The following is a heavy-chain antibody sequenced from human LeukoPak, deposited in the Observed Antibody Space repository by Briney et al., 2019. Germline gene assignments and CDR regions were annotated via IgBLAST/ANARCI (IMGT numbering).Heavy chain of an antibody. V-gene: IGHV7-4-1*02. CDR2: INTNTGNP. CDR3: ARVPDAFDI. CDR1: GYTFTGYY. J-gene: IGHJ3*02. Sequence: ASVKVSCKASGYTFTGYYMHWVRQAPGQGLEWMGWINTNTGNPTYAQGFTGRFVFSLDTSVSTAYLQISSLKAEDTAVYYCARVPDAFDIWGQGTMVTVSS.